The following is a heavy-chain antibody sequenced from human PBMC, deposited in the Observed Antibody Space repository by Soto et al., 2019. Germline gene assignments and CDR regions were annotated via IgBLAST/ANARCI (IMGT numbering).Heavy chain of an antibody. Sequence: HEHLVQSGAEVKRPGASLKASCKASGYSFTGYYIHWVRQATGQGLEWMGWINPDSGATNYAQNFQGRVTLTSDTSISTASMDLTSLTSDDTAVYYCARGDYGTGGYPFPYFDYWGQGTLVIVSS. V-gene: IGHV1-2*02. CDR2: INPDSGAT. CDR1: GYSFTGYY. D-gene: IGHD2-8*02. J-gene: IGHJ4*02. CDR3: ARGDYGTGGYPFPYFDY.